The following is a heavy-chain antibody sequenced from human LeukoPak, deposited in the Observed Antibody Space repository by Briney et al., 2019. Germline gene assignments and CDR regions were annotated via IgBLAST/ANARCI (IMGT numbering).Heavy chain of an antibody. CDR3: ARNSGYDSTGWFDP. D-gene: IGHD5-12*01. CDR2: ISSSGSTI. V-gene: IGHV3-48*03. CDR1: ELPLRSYE. Sequence: QPGGPRRSSFAAPELPLRSYEINGFRQAPGKGREGVHYISSSGSTIYYADSVKGRFTISRDNAKNSLYLQMNSLRAEDTAVYYCARNSGYDSTGWFDPWGQGTLVTVSS. J-gene: IGHJ5*02.